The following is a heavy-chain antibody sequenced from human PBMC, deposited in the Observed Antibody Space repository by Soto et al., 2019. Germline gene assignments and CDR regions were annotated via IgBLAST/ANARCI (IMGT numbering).Heavy chain of an antibody. J-gene: IGHJ2*01. CDR3: AKDMVIDWYFNL. CDR2: ISATGGGT. CDR1: GFTFSTSA. V-gene: IGHV3-23*01. D-gene: IGHD2-21*01. Sequence: EVQLLESGGGLAQPGGSLRLSCAASGFTFSTSAMSWVRQAPGKGLEWVASISATGGGTSYADSVKGRFTISRDNSENALYLQTNILRAEDTAVYYCAKDMVIDWYFNLLGRGTLVAVSS.